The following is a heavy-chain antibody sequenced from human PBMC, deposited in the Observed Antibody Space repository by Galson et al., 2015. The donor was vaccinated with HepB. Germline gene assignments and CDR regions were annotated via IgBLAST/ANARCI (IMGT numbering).Heavy chain of an antibody. CDR3: ARDRSSSWETHYDFDY. J-gene: IGHJ4*02. CDR1: GYTFTSYG. V-gene: IGHV1-18*01. CDR2: ISAYNGNT. D-gene: IGHD6-13*01. Sequence: SVKVSCKASGYTFTSYGISWVRQAPGQGLEWMGWISAYNGNTNYAQKLQGRVTMTTDTSTSTAYMELRSLRSDDTAVYYCARDRSSSWETHYDFDYWGQGTLVTVSS.